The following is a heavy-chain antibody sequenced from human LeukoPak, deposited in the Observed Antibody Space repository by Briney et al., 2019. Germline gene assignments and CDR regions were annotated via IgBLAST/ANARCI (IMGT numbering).Heavy chain of an antibody. D-gene: IGHD1-7*01. Sequence: PGGSLRLSCAASGSTFSSYSMNWVRQAPGKGLEWVSYISSSSSTIYYADSVKGRFTISRDNAKNSLYLQMNSLRAEDTAVYYCARSVAYNWNYGGYFDYWGQGTLVTVSS. CDR1: GSTFSSYS. CDR2: ISSSSSTI. V-gene: IGHV3-48*01. J-gene: IGHJ4*02. CDR3: ARSVAYNWNYGGYFDY.